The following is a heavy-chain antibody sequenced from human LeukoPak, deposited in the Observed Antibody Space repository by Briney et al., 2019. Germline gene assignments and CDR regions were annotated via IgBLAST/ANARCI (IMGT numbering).Heavy chain of an antibody. J-gene: IGHJ4*02. D-gene: IGHD4-17*01. V-gene: IGHV3-23*01. CDR3: AKMTTVTTHY. CDR2: ISGSDGGT. CDR1: GFTFSSYA. Sequence: PGGSLRLSCAASGFTFSSYAMSWVRQAPGKGPEWVSAISGSDGGTYYADSVKGRFTISRDNSKNTLYLQMNSLRAEDTAVYYCAKMTTVTTHYWGQGTLVTVSS.